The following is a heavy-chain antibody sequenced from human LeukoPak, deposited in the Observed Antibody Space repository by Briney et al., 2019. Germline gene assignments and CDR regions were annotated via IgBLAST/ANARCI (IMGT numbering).Heavy chain of an antibody. CDR2: IGASGAET. CDR1: GFTFSTYA. D-gene: IGHD3-22*01. V-gene: IGHV3-23*01. Sequence: GGCLRLSCTASGFTFSTYAMTWVRQAPGKGLDWASAIGASGAETYYADSAKGRFTVSRDNSKNTLYLQMSSLRADDTAVYFCAKRPRDSSGYYLGAFDGWGQGTTVTVSS. J-gene: IGHJ3*01. CDR3: AKRPRDSSGYYLGAFDG.